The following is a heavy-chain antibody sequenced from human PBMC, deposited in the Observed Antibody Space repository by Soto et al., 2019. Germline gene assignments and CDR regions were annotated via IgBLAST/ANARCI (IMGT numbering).Heavy chain of an antibody. D-gene: IGHD2-8*02. CDR2: IYSGGST. CDR1: GFTVSSNY. Sequence: EVQLVETGGGLIQPGGSLRLSCAASGFTVSSNYMSWVRQAPGKGLEWVSVIYSGGSTYYADSVKGRFTNSRDNSKKTLYLQMNSLRAEDTAVYYCARDRGVCPPIYYHYGMDVWGQGTTVTVSS. CDR3: ARDRGVCPPIYYHYGMDV. V-gene: IGHV3-53*02. J-gene: IGHJ6*02.